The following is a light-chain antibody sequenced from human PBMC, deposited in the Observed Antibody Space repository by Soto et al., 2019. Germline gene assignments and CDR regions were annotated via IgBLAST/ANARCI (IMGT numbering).Light chain of an antibody. J-gene: IGKJ4*01. Sequence: DIVMTQSPDSLAVSLGERATINCKSSQSVLYNSNSKNYLAWYQQKPGQPPKLLIHWASTRVSGVPDRFSGSGSGTDFTLTISSLQADDVADYYCQQYYNTPPTFGGGTKVEIK. CDR2: WAS. CDR1: QSVLYNSNSKNY. CDR3: QQYYNTPPT. V-gene: IGKV4-1*01.